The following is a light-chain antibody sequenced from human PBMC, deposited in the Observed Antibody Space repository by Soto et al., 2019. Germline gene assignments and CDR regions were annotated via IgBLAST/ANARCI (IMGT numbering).Light chain of an antibody. CDR2: EAN. Sequence: QSALTQPASVSGSPGQSITISCTGTSSDVGNFNLVSWYQQHPGKAPKLIIYEANKRPSGVSSRFSGSKSGNTASLTISGVQPEDEADYYCCSYAGSTTWVFGGGTKLTVL. CDR1: SSDVGNFNL. CDR3: CSYAGSTTWV. V-gene: IGLV2-23*01. J-gene: IGLJ3*02.